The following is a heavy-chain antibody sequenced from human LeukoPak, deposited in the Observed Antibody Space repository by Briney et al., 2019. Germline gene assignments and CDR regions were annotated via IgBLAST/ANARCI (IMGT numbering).Heavy chain of an antibody. CDR3: ARHHSALNRYDR. Sequence: SETLSLTCTVAGGSISTDNYYWDWIRQAPGKGLGWIGNIYHSGITYYNPSLQSRVTMSVDTSKNHFSLRLTSLTAADTAVYFCARHHSALNRYDRWGRGTLVIVSS. CDR1: GGSISTDNYY. CDR2: IYHSGIT. D-gene: IGHD1-14*01. V-gene: IGHV4-39*01. J-gene: IGHJ5*02.